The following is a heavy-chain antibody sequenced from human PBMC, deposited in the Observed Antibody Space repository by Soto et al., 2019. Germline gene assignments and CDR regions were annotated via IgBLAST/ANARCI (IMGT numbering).Heavy chain of an antibody. CDR1: GYTFTSYG. CDR3: ARDETWVVVAATPGLGGMDV. V-gene: IGHV1-18*01. D-gene: IGHD2-15*01. J-gene: IGHJ6*02. CDR2: ISAYNGNT. Sequence: ASVKVSCKASGYTFTSYGISWVRQAPGQGLEWMGWISAYNGNTNYAQKLQGRVTMTTDTSTSTAYMELRSLRSDDTAVYYCARDETWVVVAATPGLGGMDVWGQGTTVTVSS.